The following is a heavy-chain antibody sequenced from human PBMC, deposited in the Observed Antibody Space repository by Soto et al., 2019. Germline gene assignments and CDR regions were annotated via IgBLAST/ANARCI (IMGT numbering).Heavy chain of an antibody. CDR2: IYYSGST. CDR3: ARRYGASFDY. V-gene: IGHV4-59*01. J-gene: IGHJ4*02. D-gene: IGHD4-17*01. Sequence: QVQLQESGPGLVKPSETLSLTCTVSGGSISSYYWCWIRQPPGKGLEWIGYIYYSGSTNYNPSLKSRVTISVDTSKNQSSLKLSSVTAADTAVYYCARRYGASFDYWGQGTLVTVSS. CDR1: GGSISSYY.